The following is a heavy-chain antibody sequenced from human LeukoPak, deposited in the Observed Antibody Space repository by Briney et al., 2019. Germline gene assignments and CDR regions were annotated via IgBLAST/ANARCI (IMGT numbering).Heavy chain of an antibody. Sequence: GGSLRLSCAASGFTVSSNYMSWVRQAPGKGLEWVSVIYNGGSTYYADSVKGRFTISRDNSKNTLYLQMNSLRAEDTAVYYCTREAVGAVAFDIWGQGTMVTVSS. V-gene: IGHV3-66*01. CDR3: TREAVGAVAFDI. D-gene: IGHD1-26*01. CDR1: GFTVSSNY. J-gene: IGHJ3*02. CDR2: IYNGGST.